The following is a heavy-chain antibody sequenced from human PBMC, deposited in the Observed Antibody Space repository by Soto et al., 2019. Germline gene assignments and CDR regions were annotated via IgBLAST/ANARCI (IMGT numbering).Heavy chain of an antibody. CDR2: ISNNGNT. J-gene: IGHJ4*02. Sequence: PSETLTLTCTVSGGSISSYRWSWIRQPAWKGLEWTGRISNNGNTQYNPSLKSRVTVSVDTSKNQFFLNLHSVTAADAAVYLCGRAIGQTWDYEAYWGQATPVPAPQ. D-gene: IGHD1-7*01. V-gene: IGHV4-4*07. CDR1: GGSISSYR. CDR3: GRAIGQTWDYEAY.